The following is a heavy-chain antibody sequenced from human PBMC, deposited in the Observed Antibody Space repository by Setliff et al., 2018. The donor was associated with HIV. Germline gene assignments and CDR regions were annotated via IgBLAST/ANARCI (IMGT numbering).Heavy chain of an antibody. J-gene: IGHJ6*03. CDR3: ARARRDSYDRGRRNHYYIDV. V-gene: IGHV1-8*02. Sequence: ASVKVSCKASGYTFSSYDINWVRQATGQGLEWMGWTNPNSGNTGYAQKFQGRVTMTRDTSISTAYMELNNLKFEDTAVYYCARARRDSYDRGRRNHYYIDVWGKGTTVTVSS. D-gene: IGHD3-22*01. CDR1: GYTFSSYD. CDR2: TNPNSGNT.